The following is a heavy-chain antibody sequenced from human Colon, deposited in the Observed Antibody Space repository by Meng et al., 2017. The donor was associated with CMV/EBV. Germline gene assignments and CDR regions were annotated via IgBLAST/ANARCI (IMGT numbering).Heavy chain of an antibody. V-gene: IGHV4-4*02. Sequence: QVQLQAPGQGLVKPSGTLSLICSVSGVSISSDNWWTWVRQPPGKGLEWIGEIYHSGTTNYNPSIKSRVTISVDKSKNQVSLNLSSVTAADTAVYFCAKIPLGYSLSPLVGLDPWGQGTLVTVSS. CDR3: AKIPLGYSLSPLVGLDP. CDR1: GVSISSDNW. J-gene: IGHJ5*02. CDR2: IYHSGTT. D-gene: IGHD5-18*01.